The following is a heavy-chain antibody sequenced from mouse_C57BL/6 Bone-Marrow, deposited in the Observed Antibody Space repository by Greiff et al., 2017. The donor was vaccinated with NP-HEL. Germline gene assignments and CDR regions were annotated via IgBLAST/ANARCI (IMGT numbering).Heavy chain of an antibody. CDR3: AKSPRYRRDWYFDV. V-gene: IGHV2-4*01. CDR1: GFPLTSYG. CDR2: IWSGAST. Sequence: QVQLKESGPGLVQPSQSLSIPCTVSGFPLTSYGVHWVRQPPGKGLEWLGVIWSGASTDYNAAFISRLRISKDNAKSQVFFKMNSLQADDSAVYYCAKSPRYRRDWYFDVWGTGTTVTVSS. D-gene: IGHD2-14*01. J-gene: IGHJ1*03.